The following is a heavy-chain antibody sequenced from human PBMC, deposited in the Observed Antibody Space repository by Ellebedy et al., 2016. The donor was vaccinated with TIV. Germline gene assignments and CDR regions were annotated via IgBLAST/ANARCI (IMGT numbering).Heavy chain of an antibody. Sequence: LRLXXTVSGGPISSGSYYWSWIRQPAGKGLEWIGRIYRSGSTNYNPSLKSRVTMSVDTSKNQFSLKLSSLTAADTAVYFCARAVLSSGDYDYYSYYYMDVWGKGTTVTVSS. CDR2: IYRSGST. CDR1: GGPISSGSYY. CDR3: ARAVLSSGDYDYYSYYYMDV. J-gene: IGHJ6*03. D-gene: IGHD3-22*01. V-gene: IGHV4-61*02.